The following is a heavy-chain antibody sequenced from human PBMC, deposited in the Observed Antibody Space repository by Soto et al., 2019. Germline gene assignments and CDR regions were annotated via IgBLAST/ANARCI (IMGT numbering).Heavy chain of an antibody. CDR1: GGSISSSNW. J-gene: IGHJ5*02. CDR3: ARSYMVRGVATWFDP. D-gene: IGHD3-10*01. Sequence: QVQLQESGPGLVKPSGTLSLTCAVSGGSISSSNWWSWVRQPPGKGLEWIGEIYHSGSTNYNPSLKRPVTIPVDQSMNQFSLMLSSVTAADTAVYYCARSYMVRGVATWFDPWGQGTLVTVSS. CDR2: IYHSGST. V-gene: IGHV4-4*02.